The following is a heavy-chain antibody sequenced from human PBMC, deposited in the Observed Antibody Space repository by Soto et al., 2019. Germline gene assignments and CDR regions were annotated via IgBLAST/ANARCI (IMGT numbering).Heavy chain of an antibody. CDR1: GFTFSSYG. J-gene: IGHJ4*02. CDR3: AKLVSSGGTDC. V-gene: IGHV3-23*05. D-gene: IGHD2-15*01. CDR2: IGSGGTNT. Sequence: EVHLLESGGGLVQPGGALRLSCAASGFTFSSYGMSWVRQAPGKGLEWVSSIGSGGTNTYYADSVRGRFSISRDNSKNTMHLQMNSLRAEDTAVYFCAKLVSSGGTDCWGQGTLVTVPS.